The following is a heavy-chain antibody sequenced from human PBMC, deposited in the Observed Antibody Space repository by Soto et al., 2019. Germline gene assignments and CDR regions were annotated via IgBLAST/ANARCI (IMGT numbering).Heavy chain of an antibody. Sequence: WVRQAPGQGLEWIGIINPNGGSTNYAQNFKGRLTVTRDTSTATVYMDLSALTSDDTAMYCCARGLGLADCWVQGTLVTVTS. CDR3: ARGLGLADC. CDR2: INPNGGST. J-gene: IGHJ4*02. V-gene: IGHV1-46*01. D-gene: IGHD3-9*01.